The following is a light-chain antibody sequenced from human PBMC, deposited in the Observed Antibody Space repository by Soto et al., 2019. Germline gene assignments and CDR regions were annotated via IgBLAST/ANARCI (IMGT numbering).Light chain of an antibody. Sequence: DIQMTQSPSSLSASVGDRVTITCRASQTISSYLNWYQQNPGKAPKLLIYAASSLQSGVPSRFSGSRSGTDLTLTISSLQPEDFATYYCQQSSNIPYTFGPGTKLEIK. CDR2: AAS. CDR3: QQSSNIPYT. CDR1: QTISSY. V-gene: IGKV1-39*01. J-gene: IGKJ2*01.